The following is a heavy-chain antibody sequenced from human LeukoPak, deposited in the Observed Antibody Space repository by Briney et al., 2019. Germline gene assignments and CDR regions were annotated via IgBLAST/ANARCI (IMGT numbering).Heavy chain of an antibody. V-gene: IGHV3-23*01. J-gene: IGHJ4*02. CDR3: AKDLEYYDSSGHFDY. D-gene: IGHD3-22*01. Sequence: GGSLRLSCAASGFTFSRYAMSWVRQAPGKGLEWVSAISGSGGSTYYADSVKGRFTISRDNSKNTLYLQMNSLRAEDTAVYYCAKDLEYYDSSGHFDYWGQGTLVTVSS. CDR2: ISGSGGST. CDR1: GFTFSRYA.